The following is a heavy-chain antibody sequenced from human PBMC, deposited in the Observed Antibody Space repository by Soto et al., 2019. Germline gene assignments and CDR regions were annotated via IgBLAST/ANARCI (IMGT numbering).Heavy chain of an antibody. D-gene: IGHD6-19*01. CDR1: GFTFSSYG. CDR2: IWYDGSNK. Sequence: QVQLVESGGGVVQPGRSLRLSCAASGFTFSSYGMHWVRQAPGKGLEWVAVIWYDGSNKYYADSVKGRFTISRDNSKNTLYLQMNSLRAEDTAMYYCARARGSSGWPAQDYWGQGTLVTVSS. J-gene: IGHJ4*02. V-gene: IGHV3-33*01. CDR3: ARARGSSGWPAQDY.